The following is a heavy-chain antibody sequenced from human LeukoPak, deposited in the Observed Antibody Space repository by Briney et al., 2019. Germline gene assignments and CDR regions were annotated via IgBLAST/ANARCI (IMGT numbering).Heavy chain of an antibody. V-gene: IGHV3-48*04. Sequence: GGSLRLSCAASRFNFRGSGMHWVRQAPGKGLEWVSYISISGSTIYYADSVEGRFTISRDTAKNSLYLQMNSLRPEDTALYYCARFNREDAFDIWGQGTMVSVSS. J-gene: IGHJ3*02. CDR2: ISISGSTI. CDR1: RFNFRGSG. D-gene: IGHD3-10*01. CDR3: ARFNREDAFDI.